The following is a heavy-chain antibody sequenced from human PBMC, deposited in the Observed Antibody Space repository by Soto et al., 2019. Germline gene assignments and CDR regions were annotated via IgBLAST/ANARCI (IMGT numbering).Heavy chain of an antibody. J-gene: IGHJ6*02. CDR1: KVTFKSYV. Sequence: ELQLLESGGGLVQPGGSLRLSCAASKVTFKSYVMNWVRQAPGKGLEWVAAISGGGGATYYAESVKGRFTVSRDNSKSTLFLQMSSLGAEDTAVYFCATGAPRPPCKYHGLDIWGQGTTVTVS. V-gene: IGHV3-23*01. CDR2: ISGGGGAT. CDR3: ATGAPRPPCKYHGLDI. D-gene: IGHD6-6*01.